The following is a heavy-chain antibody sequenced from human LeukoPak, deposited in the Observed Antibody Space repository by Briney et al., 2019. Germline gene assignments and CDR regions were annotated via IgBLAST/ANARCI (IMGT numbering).Heavy chain of an antibody. CDR1: GYTFTSYG. Sequence: ASVKVSCKASGYTFTSYGISWVRQAPGQGLEWMGWISAYNGNTNYAQKLQGRVTMTTDTSTSTAYMELRSLRSDDTAVYYCARDSACSSTSCYVVFDYWGQGTLVTVSS. J-gene: IGHJ4*02. CDR2: ISAYNGNT. CDR3: ARDSACSSTSCYVVFDY. V-gene: IGHV1-18*01. D-gene: IGHD2-2*01.